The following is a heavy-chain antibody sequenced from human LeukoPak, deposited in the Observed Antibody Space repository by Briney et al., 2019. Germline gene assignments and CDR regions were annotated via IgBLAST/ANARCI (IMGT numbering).Heavy chain of an antibody. V-gene: IGHV1-2*02. D-gene: IGHD3-22*01. CDR2: INPNSGDT. J-gene: IGHJ4*02. CDR3: ARLGYYYDSLGHYDY. CDR1: GYTFTGYY. Sequence: ASVKVSCKASGYTFTGYYMHWVRQAPGQGLEWMGWINPNSGDTKFAREFQGRVTMTRDTSISTAYMGLSRLRSDDTAVYYCARLGYYYDSLGHYDYWGQGTLVIVSS.